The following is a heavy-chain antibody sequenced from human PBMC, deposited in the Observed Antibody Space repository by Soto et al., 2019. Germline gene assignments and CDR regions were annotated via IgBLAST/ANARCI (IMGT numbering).Heavy chain of an antibody. CDR2: ISYSAKT. Sequence: SETLSLTCGVSGYSITSGFYCGWVRQSPGKGLEWIGSISYSAKTFYNPSLASRLSIAVDTSMNQFSLRLTSVTAADTALYYCTRGAGAPWVRFDSWGQGTLVTVSS. V-gene: IGHV4-38-2*01. D-gene: IGHD3-22*01. J-gene: IGHJ4*02. CDR3: TRGAGAPWVRFDS. CDR1: GYSITSGFY.